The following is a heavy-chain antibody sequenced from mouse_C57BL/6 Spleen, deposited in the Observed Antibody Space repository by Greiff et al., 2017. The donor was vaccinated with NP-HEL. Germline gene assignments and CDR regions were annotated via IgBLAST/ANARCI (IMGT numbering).Heavy chain of an antibody. V-gene: IGHV5-17*01. CDR2: ISSGSSTI. CDR1: GFTFSDYG. J-gene: IGHJ1*03. CDR3: AREGGHYASRYFDV. D-gene: IGHD1-2*01. Sequence: DVQLVESGGGLVKPGGSLKLSCAASGFTFSDYGMHWVRQAPEKGLEWVAYISSGSSTIYYADTVKGRFTISRDNAKNTLFLQMTSLRSEDTAMYYCAREGGHYASRYFDVWGTGTTVTVSS.